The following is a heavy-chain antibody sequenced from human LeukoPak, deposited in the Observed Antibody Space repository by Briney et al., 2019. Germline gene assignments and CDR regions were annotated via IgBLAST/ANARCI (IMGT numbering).Heavy chain of an antibody. CDR1: GFTFSDYY. CDR3: ARDLVMITANWFDP. V-gene: IGHV4-4*07. Sequence: GSLRLSCAASGFTFSDYYMSWIRQPAGKGLEWIGRIYTSGSTNYNPSLKSRVTMSVDTSKNQFSLKLSSVTAADTAVYYCARDLVMITANWFDPWGQGTLVTVSS. CDR2: IYTSGST. D-gene: IGHD1-20*01. J-gene: IGHJ5*02.